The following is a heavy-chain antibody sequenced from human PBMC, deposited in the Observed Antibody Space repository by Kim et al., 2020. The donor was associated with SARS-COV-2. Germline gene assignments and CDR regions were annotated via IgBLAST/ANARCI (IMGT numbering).Heavy chain of an antibody. CDR1: GFTVSSNY. CDR2: IYSGNKT. CDR3: STNIVAAGIF. J-gene: IGHJ4*02. Sequence: GGSLRLSCAASGFTVSSNYMSWLRQAPGKGLEWLSVIYSGNKTYYVESVKGRFTISRDNSKNTLYLQMSSLIVEDTAVYYCSTNIVAAGIFWGQGSLVTV. D-gene: IGHD6-13*01. V-gene: IGHV3-66*01.